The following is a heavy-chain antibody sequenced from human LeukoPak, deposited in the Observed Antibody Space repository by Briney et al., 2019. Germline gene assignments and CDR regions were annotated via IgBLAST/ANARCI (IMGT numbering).Heavy chain of an antibody. D-gene: IGHD3-10*01. CDR1: GLTFSSFS. CDR2: FTSGRRHI. J-gene: IGHJ4*02. Sequence: GGSLRLSCAPSGLTFSSFSTTCARPAPGGGREWVSSFTSGRRHIHHGDSEEGRLTLCRDNAKNSLYPQMNSLRGDDTAAYYCARDVGEGFDFWGQGTLVTVSS. V-gene: IGHV3-21*01. CDR3: ARDVGEGFDF.